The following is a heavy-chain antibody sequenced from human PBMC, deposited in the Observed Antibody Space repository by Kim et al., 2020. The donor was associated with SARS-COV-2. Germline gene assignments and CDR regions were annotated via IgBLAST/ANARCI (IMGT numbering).Heavy chain of an antibody. J-gene: IGHJ4*02. CDR3: ASPKGRSGWDFDY. Sequence: PPRKSRVPISVETSKNQFSLKLSSVTAADTAVYYCASPKGRSGWDFDYWGQGTLVTVSS. D-gene: IGHD6-19*01. V-gene: IGHV4-39*01.